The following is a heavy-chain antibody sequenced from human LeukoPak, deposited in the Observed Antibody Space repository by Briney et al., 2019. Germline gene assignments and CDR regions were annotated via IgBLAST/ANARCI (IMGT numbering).Heavy chain of an antibody. CDR3: ARGPATYVWGSYRYPSLDY. D-gene: IGHD3-16*02. CDR2: IKQDGSEK. V-gene: IGHV3-7*01. J-gene: IGHJ4*02. Sequence: GGSLRLSCAASGFTLSSYWMSWVRQAPGKGLEWVANIKQDGSEKYYVDSVKGRFTISRDNAKNSLYLQMNSLTAADTAVYYCARGPATYVWGSYRYPSLDYWGQGTLVTVPS. CDR1: GFTLSSYW.